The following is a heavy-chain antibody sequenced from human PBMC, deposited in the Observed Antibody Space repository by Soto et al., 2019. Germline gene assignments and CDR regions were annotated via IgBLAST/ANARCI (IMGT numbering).Heavy chain of an antibody. D-gene: IGHD5-12*01. CDR1: GGSFSGYY. J-gene: IGHJ6*03. CDR3: ARKGGYSGYDSNSYYYYYYMDV. CDR2: INHSGST. V-gene: IGHV4-34*01. Sequence: SETLSLTCAVYGGSFSGYYWSWIRQPPGKGLEWIGEINHSGSTNYNPSLKSRVTISVDTSKNQFSLKLSSVTAADTAVYYCARKGGYSGYDSNSYYYYYYMDVWGKGTTVTVSS.